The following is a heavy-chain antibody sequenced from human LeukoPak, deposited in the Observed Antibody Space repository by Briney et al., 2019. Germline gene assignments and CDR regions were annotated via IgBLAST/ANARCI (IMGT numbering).Heavy chain of an antibody. J-gene: IGHJ5*02. CDR1: GGSISSGGYY. V-gene: IGHV4-31*03. CDR3: ARDGEYCSSTSCYFDP. CDR2: IYYSGST. D-gene: IGHD2-2*01. Sequence: PSQTLSLTCTVFGGSISSGGYYWSWIRQHPGKGLEWIGYIYYSGSTYYNPSLKSRLTISVDTSKNQFSLKLSSVTAADTALYYCARDGEYCSSTSCYFDPWGQGILVTVSS.